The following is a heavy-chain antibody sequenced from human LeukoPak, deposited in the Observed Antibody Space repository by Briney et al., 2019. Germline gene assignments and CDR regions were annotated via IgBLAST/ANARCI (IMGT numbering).Heavy chain of an antibody. CDR1: GFTFDDYA. CDR2: ISWNSGSI. CDR3: AKDKDTYYYGSGFDY. V-gene: IGHV3-9*01. D-gene: IGHD3-10*01. Sequence: GGSLRLSCAASGFTFDDYAMHWVRQAPGKGLEWVSGISWNSGSIGYADSVKGRFTISRDNAKNSLYLQMNSLRAEDTALYYCAKDKDTYYYGSGFDYWGQGTLVTVSS. J-gene: IGHJ4*02.